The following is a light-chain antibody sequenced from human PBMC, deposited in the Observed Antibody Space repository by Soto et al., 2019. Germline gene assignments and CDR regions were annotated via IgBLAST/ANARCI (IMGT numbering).Light chain of an antibody. V-gene: IGKV2D-29*01. CDR3: MQSIQLRT. CDR2: EAS. Sequence: DIVLTQTPLSLSVTPGQPASISCTSSQSLLHSNGKTYLYWYLQKAGQPPQILIYEASNRFPGVPDRFSGSGSGTDFTLKISRVEAEDVGVYFCMQSIQLRTFGQGTKVEIK. CDR1: QSLLHSNGKTY. J-gene: IGKJ1*01.